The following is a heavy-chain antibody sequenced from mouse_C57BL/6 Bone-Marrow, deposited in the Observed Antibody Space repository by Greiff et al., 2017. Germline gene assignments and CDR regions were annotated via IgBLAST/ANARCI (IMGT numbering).Heavy chain of an antibody. CDR1: GYTFTSYC. J-gene: IGHJ4*01. D-gene: IGHD2-3*01. CDR2: IYPRSGNT. V-gene: IGHV1-81*01. CDR3: AGEDGYPLYCSGMGY. Sequence: QVKLQQSGAELARPGASVKLSCKASGYTFTSYCISWVKQRTGQGLEWIGEIYPRSGNTKYNETFKGKATLTADKSSSTAYMELRSLTSEYSAIYNCAGEDGYPLYCSGMGYGGQGTSVTVSS.